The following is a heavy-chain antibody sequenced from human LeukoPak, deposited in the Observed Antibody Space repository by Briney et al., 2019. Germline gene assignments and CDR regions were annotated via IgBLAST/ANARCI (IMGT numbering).Heavy chain of an antibody. Sequence: PGGSLRLSCAASGFTFSDYYMSWIRQAPGKGLEWVSYISSSGSTIYYADSVKGRFTISRDNAKNSLYLQMNSLRAEDTAVYYCASIPLEAAVAGTEGGYYYYMDVWGKGTTVTVSS. D-gene: IGHD6-19*01. J-gene: IGHJ6*03. CDR3: ASIPLEAAVAGTEGGYYYYMDV. CDR1: GFTFSDYY. CDR2: ISSSGSTI. V-gene: IGHV3-11*04.